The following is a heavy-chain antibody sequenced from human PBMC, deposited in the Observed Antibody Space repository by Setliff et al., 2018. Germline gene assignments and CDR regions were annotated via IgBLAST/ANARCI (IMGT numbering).Heavy chain of an antibody. J-gene: IGHJ3*01. V-gene: IGHV1-69*02. CDR1: GGPLNSYS. D-gene: IGHD6-13*01. Sequence: SVKVSCKASGGPLNSYSFSWVRQAPGQGLEWMGRIIPVLDITRYSQKFQGRVTITADKSTGIIYMELTSLRSDDTAIYYCARGLLRSSSWRPDVFDVWGQGTMVTVSS. CDR3: ARGLLRSSSWRPDVFDV. CDR2: IIPVLDIT.